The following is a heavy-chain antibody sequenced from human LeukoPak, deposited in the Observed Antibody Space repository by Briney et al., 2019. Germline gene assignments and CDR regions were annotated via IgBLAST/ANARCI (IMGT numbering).Heavy chain of an antibody. V-gene: IGHV3-30-3*01. CDR2: ISADGTQK. J-gene: IGHJ3*02. CDR1: GFTFSSYA. D-gene: IGHD6-19*01. CDR3: ARDAPYSGGCCAFDI. Sequence: GGSLRLSCVASGFTFSSYALHWPRQAPGKGLEWVAVISADGTQKYYADSVKGRFTVSRDNSKNTLYLQMNSLRSEDTAVYYCARDAPYSGGCCAFDIWGQGTMVTVSS.